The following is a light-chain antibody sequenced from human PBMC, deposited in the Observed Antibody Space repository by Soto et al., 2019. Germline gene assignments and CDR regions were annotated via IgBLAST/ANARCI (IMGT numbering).Light chain of an antibody. CDR3: PQYGSSPYT. J-gene: IGKJ2*01. Sequence: EIVLTQSPGTLSLSPGERATLSCRASQSVSSSYLAWYQQKPGQAPRLLIYDASSRATGIPDRFSGSGSGTDFPLTISRLEPEDFDVYFCPQYGSSPYTFGQGTKLEIK. CDR2: DAS. V-gene: IGKV3-20*01. CDR1: QSVSSSY.